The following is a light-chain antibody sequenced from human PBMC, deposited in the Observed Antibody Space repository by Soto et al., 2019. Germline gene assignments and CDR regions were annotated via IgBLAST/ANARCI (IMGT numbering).Light chain of an antibody. CDR1: SSNIGTNT. CDR3: NSYTTSSTYV. J-gene: IGLJ1*01. V-gene: IGLV1-44*01. Sequence: QSVLTQPPSASGTPGQRVTISCSGSSSNIGTNTVNWYQQLPGTAPTLLIYTNDQRPSGVPDRFSGSKSGTSASLAISGLQAEDEADYYCNSYTTSSTYVFGTGTKLTVL. CDR2: TND.